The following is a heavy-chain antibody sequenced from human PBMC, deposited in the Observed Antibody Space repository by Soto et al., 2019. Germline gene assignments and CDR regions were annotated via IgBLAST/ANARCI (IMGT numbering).Heavy chain of an antibody. V-gene: IGHV3-21*01. J-gene: IGHJ5*02. CDR1: GFTFSSYS. Sequence: EVQLVESGGGLVKPGGSLRLSCAASGFTFSSYSMNWVRQAPGKGLEWVSSISSSSSYIYYADSVKGRFTISRDNAKNSLYLQMNSLRAEDTAVYCCARGYDFWSGASNWFDPWGQGTLVTVSS. CDR2: ISSSSSYI. CDR3: ARGYDFWSGASNWFDP. D-gene: IGHD3-3*01.